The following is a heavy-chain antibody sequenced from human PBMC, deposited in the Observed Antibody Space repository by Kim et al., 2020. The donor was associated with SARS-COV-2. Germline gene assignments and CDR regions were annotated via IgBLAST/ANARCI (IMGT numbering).Heavy chain of an antibody. CDR2: ISDRGGST. J-gene: IGHJ4*02. D-gene: IGHD5-12*01. Sequence: GGSLRLSCVVKGFTISNYPMNWVRQGPGKGLEWVSSISDRGGSTDYADSVKGRFTISRDNSKNTVYLQMNSLRAEDTALYYCARGQVEIKLMLVAIFSSRRCFDDWGLGSLVTVSS. V-gene: IGHV3-23*01. CDR1: GFTISNYP. CDR3: ARGQVEIKLMLVAIFSSRRCFDD.